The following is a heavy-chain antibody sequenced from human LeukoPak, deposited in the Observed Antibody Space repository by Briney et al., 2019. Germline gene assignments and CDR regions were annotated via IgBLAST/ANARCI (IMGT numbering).Heavy chain of an antibody. CDR2: IYTSGST. D-gene: IGHD3-22*01. CDR3: ARERQYYYDSSGYYPY. Sequence: SQTLSLTXTVSGGSISSGSYYWSWIRQPAGKGLEWIGRIYTSGSTNYNPSLKGRVTISVDTSKNQFSLKLSSVTAADTAVYYCARERQYYYDSSGYYPYWGQGTLVTVSS. V-gene: IGHV4-61*02. CDR1: GGSISSGSYY. J-gene: IGHJ4*02.